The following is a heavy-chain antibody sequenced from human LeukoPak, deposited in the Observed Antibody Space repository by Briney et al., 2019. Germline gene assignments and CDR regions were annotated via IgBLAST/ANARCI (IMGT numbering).Heavy chain of an antibody. J-gene: IGHJ2*01. CDR1: GFTFTSSA. CDR3: AAGSERFGYFDL. D-gene: IGHD3-10*01. V-gene: IGHV1-58*02. CDR2: IVVGSGNT. Sequence: GTSVKVSCKASGFTFTSSAMQWVRQARGQRLEWIGWIVVGSGNTNYAQKFQERVTITRDMSTSTAYMELSSLRSEDTAVYYCAAGSERFGYFDLWGRGTLVTVSS.